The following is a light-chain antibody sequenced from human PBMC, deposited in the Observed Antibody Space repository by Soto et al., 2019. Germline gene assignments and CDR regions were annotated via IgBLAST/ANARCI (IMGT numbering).Light chain of an antibody. CDR2: GAS. V-gene: IGKV3D-20*02. CDR1: QSVSNNY. J-gene: IGKJ5*01. Sequence: EIVLTQSPGTLSLSPGERATVSGRASQSVSNNYLAWYQQKPGQAPRLLIYGASNRATGIPDRFSGSGSGTDFTLTISRLEPEDFAVYYCHQRQYWPPITFGQGTRLEIK. CDR3: HQRQYWPPIT.